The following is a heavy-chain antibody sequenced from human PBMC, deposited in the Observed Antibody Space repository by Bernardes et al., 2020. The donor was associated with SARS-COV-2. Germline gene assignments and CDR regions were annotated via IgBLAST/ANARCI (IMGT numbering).Heavy chain of an antibody. J-gene: IGHJ4*02. CDR3: ARDGYSSGPYDS. Sequence: ASVKVSCKASGYTFTHYYIHWVRQAPGQGFEWMGWINPSSGVTNYAQKFQGGVTMTRDTSISTAYMELSRLRSDDTAVYYCARDGYSSGPYDSWGQGTLVTVSS. V-gene: IGHV1-2*02. CDR1: GYTFTHYY. CDR2: INPSSGVT. D-gene: IGHD6-19*01.